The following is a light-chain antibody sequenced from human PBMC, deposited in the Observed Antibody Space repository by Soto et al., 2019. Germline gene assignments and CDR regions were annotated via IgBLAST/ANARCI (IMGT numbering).Light chain of an antibody. V-gene: IGKV3-15*01. Sequence: ELVMTQSPATLSVSPVEIATLSCSAIHSVSSNLARYQPTPGQAPRLLIYGASTRATGIPARFSGSGSGTEFTLTISSLQSEDFAVYYCQQYNNWPPINFGQGTRREIK. CDR1: HSVSSN. J-gene: IGKJ5*01. CDR2: GAS. CDR3: QQYNNWPPIN.